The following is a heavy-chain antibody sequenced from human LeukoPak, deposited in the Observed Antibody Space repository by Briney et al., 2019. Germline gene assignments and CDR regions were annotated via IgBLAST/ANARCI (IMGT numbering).Heavy chain of an antibody. V-gene: IGHV1-24*01. J-gene: IGHJ5*02. CDR1: GYTLTELS. CDR2: FDPEDGET. Sequence: ASVKVSCKVSGYTLTELSMHWVRQAPGKGLEWMGGFDPEDGETIYAQKFQGRVTMTEDTSTDTAYMERSSLRSEDTAVYYCATDRGDYGVNWFDPWGQGTLVTVSS. CDR3: ATDRGDYGVNWFDP. D-gene: IGHD2-21*02.